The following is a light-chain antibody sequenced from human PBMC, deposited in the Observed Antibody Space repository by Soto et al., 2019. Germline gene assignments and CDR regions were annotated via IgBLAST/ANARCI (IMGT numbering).Light chain of an antibody. CDR1: RDINNF. CDR2: DAF. Sequence: DIPMTQSPSSRSAYVGDRVIITCQASRDINNFIKWYQHKPWKPPQLLIFDAFKWERGVPSKFSGTGSGTEFTLIINNLQPEDISTYYCLQYDNLPYTFGQGNKLEIK. CDR3: LQYDNLPYT. J-gene: IGKJ2*01. V-gene: IGKV1-33*01.